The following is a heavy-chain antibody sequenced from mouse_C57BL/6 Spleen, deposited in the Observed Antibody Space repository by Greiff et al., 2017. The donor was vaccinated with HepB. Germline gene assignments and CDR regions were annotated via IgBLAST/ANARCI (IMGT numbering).Heavy chain of an antibody. Sequence: EVQVVESGPGLVKPSQSLSLTCSVTGYSITSGYYWNWIRQFPGNKLEWMGYISYDGSNNYNPSLKNRISITRDTSKNQFFLKLNSVTTEDTATYYCASYGPGYFDVWGTGTTVTVSS. D-gene: IGHD1-1*02. CDR1: GYSITSGYY. CDR2: ISYDGSN. V-gene: IGHV3-6*01. CDR3: ASYGPGYFDV. J-gene: IGHJ1*03.